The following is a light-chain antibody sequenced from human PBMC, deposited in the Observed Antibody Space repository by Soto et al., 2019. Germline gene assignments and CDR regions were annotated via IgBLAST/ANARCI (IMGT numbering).Light chain of an antibody. V-gene: IGKV1-39*01. CDR1: NSINTY. CDR3: QQSYSPSST. CDR2: TXT. Sequence: DIQMTQSPSSLTPSVGDRVTINXRATNSINTYVDWYQQKPGXAPKXXXDTXTSLQRGGPSRLSGSGSATVFTLTISSLQPEYLATYYCQQSYSPSSTFGPGTKVDIK. J-gene: IGKJ3*01.